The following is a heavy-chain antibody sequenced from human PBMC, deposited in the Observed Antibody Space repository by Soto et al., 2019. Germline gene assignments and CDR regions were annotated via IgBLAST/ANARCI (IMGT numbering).Heavy chain of an antibody. V-gene: IGHV3-9*01. J-gene: IGHJ6*02. D-gene: IGHD6-6*01. CDR1: GFTFDDYA. Sequence: EVQLVESGGGLVQPGRSLRLSCAASGFTFDDYAMHWVRQAPGKGLEWVSGISWNRGSIGYADSVKGRFTISRDNAKNSLYLQMNSLRAEDTALYYCAKDRASSSSDYYYGMDVWGQGTTVTVSS. CDR2: ISWNRGSI. CDR3: AKDRASSSSDYYYGMDV.